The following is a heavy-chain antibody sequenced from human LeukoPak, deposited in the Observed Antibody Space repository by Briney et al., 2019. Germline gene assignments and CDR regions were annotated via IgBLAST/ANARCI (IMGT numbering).Heavy chain of an antibody. Sequence: GRSLRLSCAASGFTFSGYSMHWVRQAPGKGLEWVTGIAFDGSRKHYADSVKGRFTISRDNSRNTMDLQMNSLRVEDTAVYYCTRYDSSRFDPWGQGTLVIVSS. D-gene: IGHD3-3*01. CDR2: IAFDGSRK. J-gene: IGHJ5*02. V-gene: IGHV3-30*03. CDR1: GFTFSGYS. CDR3: TRYDSSRFDP.